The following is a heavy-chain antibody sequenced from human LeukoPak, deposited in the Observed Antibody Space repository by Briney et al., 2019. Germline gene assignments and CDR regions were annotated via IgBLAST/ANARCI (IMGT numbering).Heavy chain of an antibody. CDR3: ARDSSSSWYFFDY. CDR2: IYYSGST. CDR1: GGSISSYY. J-gene: IGHJ4*02. V-gene: IGHV4-59*01. D-gene: IGHD6-13*01. Sequence: SETLSLTCTVSGGSISSYYWSWIRQPPGKGLEWIGYIYYSGSTNYNPSLKSRVTISVDTSKNQFSLKLSSVTAADTAVYYCARDSSSSWYFFDYWGQGTLVTVSS.